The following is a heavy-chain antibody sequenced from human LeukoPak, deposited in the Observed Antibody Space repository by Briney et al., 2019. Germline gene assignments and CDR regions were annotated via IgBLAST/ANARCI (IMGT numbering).Heavy chain of an antibody. CDR1: GGSISSYY. Sequence: SETLSLTCTVSGGSISSYYWSWIRQPPGKGLEWIGYIYYSGSTNYNPSLKSRVTISVDTSKNQFSLKLSSVTAADTAVYYCARDEGSGSYYPFDYWGQGTLVTVSS. J-gene: IGHJ4*02. CDR3: ARDEGSGSYYPFDY. V-gene: IGHV4-59*12. CDR2: IYYSGST. D-gene: IGHD3-10*01.